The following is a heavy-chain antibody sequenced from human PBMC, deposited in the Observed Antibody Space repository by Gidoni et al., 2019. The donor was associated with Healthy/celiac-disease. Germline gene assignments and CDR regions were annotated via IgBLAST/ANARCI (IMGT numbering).Heavy chain of an antibody. D-gene: IGHD3-10*01. Sequence: QVQLQESGPGLVKPSETLSLTCTVSGGSISSYYWSWIRQPPGKGLEWIGYIYYSGSTNYNPSLKSRVTISVDTSKNQFSLKLSSVTAADTAVYYCARGDYYGSGSSTFDYWGQGTLVTVSS. CDR1: GGSISSYY. CDR3: ARGDYYGSGSSTFDY. J-gene: IGHJ4*02. CDR2: IYYSGST. V-gene: IGHV4-59*01.